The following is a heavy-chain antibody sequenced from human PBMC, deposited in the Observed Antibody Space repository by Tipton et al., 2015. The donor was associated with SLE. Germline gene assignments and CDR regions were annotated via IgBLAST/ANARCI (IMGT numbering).Heavy chain of an antibody. CDR2: IYQSGST. Sequence: TLSLTCAVSGGSISSGGYSWSWIRQPPGKGLEWIGNIYQSGSTYYNPSLKSRVTISVDTSKNQFSLKLSSVTAADTAVYYCARARWYSSGSAMGDAFDIWGQGTMVTVSS. CDR1: GGSISSGGYS. CDR3: ARARWYSSGSAMGDAFDI. D-gene: IGHD6-19*01. V-gene: IGHV4-30-2*05. J-gene: IGHJ3*02.